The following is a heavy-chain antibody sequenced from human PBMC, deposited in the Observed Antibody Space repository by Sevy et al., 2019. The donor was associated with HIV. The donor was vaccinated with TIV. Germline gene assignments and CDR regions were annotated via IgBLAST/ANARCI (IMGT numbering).Heavy chain of an antibody. V-gene: IGHV1-24*01. J-gene: IGHJ5*02. CDR3: ATSSAGVNWFDP. D-gene: IGHD6-13*01. Sequence: ASVKVSCKVSGYTLTELSMHWVRQAPGKGLEWMGGFDPEDGETIYAQKFQGRVTMTEDTSTDTAYMELSSLRSEDTALYYCATSSAGVNWFDPWGQGTLVTVSS. CDR1: GYTLTELS. CDR2: FDPEDGET.